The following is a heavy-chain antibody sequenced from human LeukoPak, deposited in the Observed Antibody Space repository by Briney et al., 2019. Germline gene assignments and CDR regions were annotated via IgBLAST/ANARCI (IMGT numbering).Heavy chain of an antibody. CDR1: GGSISSYY. J-gene: IGHJ3*02. D-gene: IGHD5-18*01. Sequence: PSETLSLTCTVSGGSISSYYWSWIRQPPGKGLEWIGYIYYSGSTNYNPSLKSRVTISVDTSKNQFSLKLSSVTAADTAVYYCARLHRLRLWLKSGWSDAFDIWGQGTMVTVSS. V-gene: IGHV4-59*08. CDR3: ARLHRLRLWLKSGWSDAFDI. CDR2: IYYSGST.